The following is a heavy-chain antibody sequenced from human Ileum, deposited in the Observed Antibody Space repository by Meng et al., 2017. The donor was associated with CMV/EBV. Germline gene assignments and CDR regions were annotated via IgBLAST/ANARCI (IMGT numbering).Heavy chain of an antibody. Sequence: QLPSQESGPGLVKPSETLSPTCSVSGGSISSGSHFWVWIRQPPGKGLEWIGTIYYTGTTYYNPSLKSRVTISVDTSKNQFSLKLSSVTAADTALYYCARGFYDFWEPDYWGHGTLVTVSS. CDR2: IYYTGTT. CDR1: GGSISSGSHF. CDR3: ARGFYDFWEPDY. D-gene: IGHD3/OR15-3a*01. J-gene: IGHJ4*01. V-gene: IGHV4-39*07.